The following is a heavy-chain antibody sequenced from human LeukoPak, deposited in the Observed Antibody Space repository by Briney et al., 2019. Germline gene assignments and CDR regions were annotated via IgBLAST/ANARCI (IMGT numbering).Heavy chain of an antibody. CDR3: ARVRSVTIFGVVIIRDAFDI. CDR2: INHSGST. J-gene: IGHJ3*02. D-gene: IGHD3-3*01. V-gene: IGHV4-34*01. CDR1: GGSFSGYY. Sequence: PSETLSLTCAVYGGSFSGYYWSWIRQPPGKGLEWIGEINHSGSTNYNPSLKSRVTISVDTSKNQFSLKLSSVTAADTAVYYCARVRSVTIFGVVIIRDAFDIWSQGTMVTVSS.